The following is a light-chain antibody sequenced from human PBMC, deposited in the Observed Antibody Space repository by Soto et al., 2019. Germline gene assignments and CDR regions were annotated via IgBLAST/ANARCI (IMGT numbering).Light chain of an antibody. CDR3: QQYTTYWT. Sequence: DIQMTQSPSTLSASLGDRVTITCRASQGISCWLAWYQQRPGKAPKLLIYDASTLHSGVSSRFSGSGSGTEFTLTISSLQPNDSATYYCQQYTTYWTFGQGTKVEIK. V-gene: IGKV1-5*01. J-gene: IGKJ1*01. CDR1: QGISCW. CDR2: DAS.